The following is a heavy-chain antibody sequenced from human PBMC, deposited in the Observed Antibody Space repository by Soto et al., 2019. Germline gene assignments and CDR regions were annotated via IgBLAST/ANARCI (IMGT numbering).Heavy chain of an antibody. J-gene: IGHJ3*02. CDR2: IYYSGST. D-gene: IGHD6-19*01. CDR1: GGSISSSSYY. V-gene: IGHV4-39*01. CDR3: ARHRKEWLERAGMYAFDI. Sequence: PSETLSLTCTVSGGSISSSSYYWGWIRQPPGKRMEWIGSIYYSGSTYYNPSLKSRVTISLDTSKNQFSLKLSSVTAADTAVYYCARHRKEWLERAGMYAFDIWGQGTMVTVTS.